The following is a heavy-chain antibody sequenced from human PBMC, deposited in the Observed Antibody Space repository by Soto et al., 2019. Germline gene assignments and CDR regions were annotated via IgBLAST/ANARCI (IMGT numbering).Heavy chain of an antibody. V-gene: IGHV1-18*01. CDR3: AREPVPTYYYDSSGEGGDAFDI. J-gene: IGHJ3*02. Sequence: ASVKVSCKASAYTFTNYGISWVRQAPGQGLEWMGWISAYNGNINYAQKFRGRVTMTTDTSTSSAYLEVRSLRSDDTAVYYCAREPVPTYYYDSSGEGGDAFDIWGQGTMVTVSS. CDR1: AYTFTNYG. D-gene: IGHD3-22*01. CDR2: ISAYNGNI.